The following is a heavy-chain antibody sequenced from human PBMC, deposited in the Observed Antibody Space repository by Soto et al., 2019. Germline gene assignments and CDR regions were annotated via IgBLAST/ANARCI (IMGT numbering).Heavy chain of an antibody. CDR2: VHPDGSHT. D-gene: IGHD6-19*01. J-gene: IGHJ4*02. V-gene: IGHV3-74*01. CDR1: GFNFRDYC. CDR3: VRGSNGWSGFDY. Sequence: GASLRLSCAAFGFNFRDYCMYWVRLAPGKGPVWVARVHPDGSHTDHADYVQGRFIVSRDNAKSTLHLQMSGLRVDDTALYFCVRGSNGWSGFDYWGQGS.